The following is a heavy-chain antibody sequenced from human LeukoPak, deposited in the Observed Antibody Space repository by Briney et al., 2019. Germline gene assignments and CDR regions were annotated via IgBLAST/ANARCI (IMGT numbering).Heavy chain of an antibody. CDR2: IYYSGST. D-gene: IGHD5-24*01. CDR1: GGSISSYY. J-gene: IGHJ3*02. CDR3: ARDARRDGYGDAFDI. V-gene: IGHV4-59*01. Sequence: SETLSLTCTVSGGSISSYYWSWIRQPPGKGLEWIGYIYYSGSTNYNPSLKSRVTISVDTSKNQFSLKLSSVTAADTAVYYCARDARRDGYGDAFDIWGQGTMVTVSS.